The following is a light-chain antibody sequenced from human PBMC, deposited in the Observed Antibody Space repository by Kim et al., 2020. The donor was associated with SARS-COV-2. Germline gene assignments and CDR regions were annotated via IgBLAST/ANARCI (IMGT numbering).Light chain of an antibody. CDR1: SRRRYY. V-gene: IGLV3-19*01. J-gene: IGLJ3*02. CDR3: HCRDNSGTHP. Sequence: VALGQIVRIKCQGDSRRRYYASWYQQKPGQAPVLVIYDKNIRPSGIPDRFSASSSGNTASLTITGAQAEDEADYYCHCRDNSGTHPFGGGTQLTVL. CDR2: DKN.